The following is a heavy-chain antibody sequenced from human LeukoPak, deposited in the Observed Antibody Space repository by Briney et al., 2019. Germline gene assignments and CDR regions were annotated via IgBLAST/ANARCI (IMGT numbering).Heavy chain of an antibody. V-gene: IGHV3-30*18. CDR1: GFTFSSCG. Sequence: GGSLRLSCAASGFTFSSCGMHWVRQAPGKGLEWVAVISYDGSNKYYADSVKGRFTISRDNSKNTLYLQMNSLRAEDTAVYYCAKGHYGSGSWDYWGQGTLVTVSS. J-gene: IGHJ4*02. D-gene: IGHD3-10*01. CDR2: ISYDGSNK. CDR3: AKGHYGSGSWDY.